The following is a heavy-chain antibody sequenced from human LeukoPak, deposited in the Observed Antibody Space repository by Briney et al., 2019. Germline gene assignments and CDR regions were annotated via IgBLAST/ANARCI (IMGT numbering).Heavy chain of an antibody. CDR2: ISYDGSNK. CDR1: GFTFSSYA. Sequence: GGSLRLSCAASGFTFSSYAMHWVRQAPGKGLEWVAVISYDGSNKYYADSVKGRFTISRDNSKNTLYLQMNSLRAEDTAVYYCARDVEMAHWGQGTLVTVSS. CDR3: ARDVEMAH. V-gene: IGHV3-30-3*01. D-gene: IGHD5-24*01. J-gene: IGHJ4*02.